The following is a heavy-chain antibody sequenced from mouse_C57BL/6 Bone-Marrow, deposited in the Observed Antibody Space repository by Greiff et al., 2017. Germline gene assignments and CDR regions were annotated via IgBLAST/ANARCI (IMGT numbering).Heavy chain of an antibody. CDR2: IYPGNSDT. J-gene: IGHJ3*01. D-gene: IGHD2-3*01. CDR1: GYTFTSYW. Sequence: EVQLQQSGTVLARPGASVKMSCKTSGYTFTSYWMHWVKQRPGQGLEWIGAIYPGNSDTSYNQKFKGKAKLTAVTSASTAYMELSSLTNEDSAVYYCSYDGYCGWVWFAYWGQGTLVTVSA. V-gene: IGHV1-5*01. CDR3: SYDGYCGWVWFAY.